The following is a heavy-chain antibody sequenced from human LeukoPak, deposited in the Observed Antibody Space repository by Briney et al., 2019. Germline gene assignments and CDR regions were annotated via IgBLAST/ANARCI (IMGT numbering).Heavy chain of an antibody. V-gene: IGHV4-34*01. J-gene: IGHJ4*02. CDR3: ASCGVEDYDFWSGPDY. Sequence: SETLSLTCAVYGGSFSSYYWCWIRKPPGKGQEWIGEINHSGSTNYNPSLKSRVTISVDTSKNQFSLKLSSVTAADTAVYYCASCGVEDYDFWSGPDYWGQGTMVTVSS. CDR2: INHSGST. D-gene: IGHD3-3*01. CDR1: GGSFSSYY.